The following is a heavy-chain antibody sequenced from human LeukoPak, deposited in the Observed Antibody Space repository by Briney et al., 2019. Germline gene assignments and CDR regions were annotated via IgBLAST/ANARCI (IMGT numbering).Heavy chain of an antibody. CDR2: INHSGST. CDR3: ARRIPYDFWSGYYWTGYFDY. J-gene: IGHJ4*02. Sequence: GSLRLSCAASGFTFSDYYWSWIRQPPGKGLEWIGEINHSGSTNYNPSLKSRVTISVDTSKNQFSLKLSSVTAADTAVYYCARRIPYDFWSGYYWTGYFDYWGQGTLVTVSS. V-gene: IGHV4-34*01. D-gene: IGHD3-3*01. CDR1: GFTFSDYY.